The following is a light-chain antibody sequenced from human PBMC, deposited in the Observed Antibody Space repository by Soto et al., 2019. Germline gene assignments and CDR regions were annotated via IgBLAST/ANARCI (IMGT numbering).Light chain of an antibody. J-gene: IGKJ1*01. V-gene: IGKV3-20*01. CDR3: QQYGSSGT. Sequence: EIVLTQSPATLSLSPGERASLSCRASQNVANYLDWYQQKPGQAPRLLIYDASNRATGIPARFSGSGSGTEFTLTISRLEPEDFAVYYCQQYGSSGTFGQGTKVDIK. CDR2: DAS. CDR1: QNVANY.